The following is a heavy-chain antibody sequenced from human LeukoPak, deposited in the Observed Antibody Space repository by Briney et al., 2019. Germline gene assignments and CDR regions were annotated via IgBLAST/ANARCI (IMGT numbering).Heavy chain of an antibody. CDR2: IYYSGST. CDR3: ARDSGDYSNGREFDP. CDR1: GGSISSGDYY. V-gene: IGHV4-30-4*01. D-gene: IGHD4-4*01. J-gene: IGHJ5*02. Sequence: SETLSLTCTVSGGSISSGDYYWSWIRQPPGKGLEWIGYIYYSGSTYCNPSLKSRVTISVDTSKNQFSLKLSSVTAADTAVYYCARDSGDYSNGREFDPWGQGTLVTVSS.